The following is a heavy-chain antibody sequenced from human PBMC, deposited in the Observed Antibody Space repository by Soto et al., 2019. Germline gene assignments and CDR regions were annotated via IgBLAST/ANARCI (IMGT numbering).Heavy chain of an antibody. CDR3: ARGSWYPYYYYGMDV. Sequence: SETLSLTCTVSGGSISSYYWSWIRQPPGKGLEWIGYIYYGGSTNYNPSLKSRVTISVDTSKNQFSLKLSSVTAADTAVYYCARGSWYPYYYYGMDVWGQGTTVTVSS. CDR2: IYYGGST. D-gene: IGHD6-13*01. J-gene: IGHJ6*02. CDR1: GGSISSYY. V-gene: IGHV4-59*01.